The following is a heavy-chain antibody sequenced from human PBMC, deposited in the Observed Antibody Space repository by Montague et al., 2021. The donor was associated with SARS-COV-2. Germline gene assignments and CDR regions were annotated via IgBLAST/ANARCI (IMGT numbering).Heavy chain of an antibody. CDR3: ARCARQGYGFRLGSFDS. D-gene: IGHD3-10*01. V-gene: IGHV4-34*01. CDR1: GGSFSGYY. CDR2: INHSGST. J-gene: IGHJ4*02. Sequence: SETLSLTCAVYGGSFSGYYWNWIRQPPGKGLEWIGEINHSGSTNYNPSLKSRVTMSVDTSKNQFSLKLSSVTAADTAVYYCARCARQGYGFRLGSFDSWGPGPLVTVSS.